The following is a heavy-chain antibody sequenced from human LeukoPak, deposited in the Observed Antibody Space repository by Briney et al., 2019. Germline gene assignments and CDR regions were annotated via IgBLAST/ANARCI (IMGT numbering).Heavy chain of an antibody. CDR2: IYYSGST. D-gene: IGHD4-23*01. CDR1: GGSISTYY. Sequence: SETLSLTCTVSGGSISTYYWSWIRQPPGKGLKWIGSIYYSGSTYYNPSLKSRVTISVDTSKNQFSLKLSSVTAADTAVYYCAREGGDYGGNSQFWYFDLWGRGTLVTVSS. J-gene: IGHJ2*01. CDR3: AREGGDYGGNSQFWYFDL. V-gene: IGHV4-39*07.